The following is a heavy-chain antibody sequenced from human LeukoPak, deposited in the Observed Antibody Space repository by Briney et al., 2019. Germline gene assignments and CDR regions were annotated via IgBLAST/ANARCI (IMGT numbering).Heavy chain of an antibody. J-gene: IGHJ4*02. CDR1: GYTHTSYG. Sequence: GSSVKVSCRASGYTHTSYGSSWVRQAPGQGLEWMGWISAYSGNTNYAQKLQGRVTMTTDTSTSTAYMELRSLRSDDTAVYYCARVSSYYDSSGYYYGYWGQGTLVTVSS. CDR3: ARVSSYYDSSGYYYGY. D-gene: IGHD3-22*01. CDR2: ISAYSGNT. V-gene: IGHV1-18*01.